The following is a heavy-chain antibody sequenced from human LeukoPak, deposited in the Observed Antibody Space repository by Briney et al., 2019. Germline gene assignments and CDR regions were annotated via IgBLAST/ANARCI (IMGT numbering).Heavy chain of an antibody. J-gene: IGHJ4*02. V-gene: IGHV3-7*01. CDR3: ARSGYS. CDR2: IKEDGSRK. D-gene: IGHD3-22*01. Sequence: GGSLRLSCAAPGFTFSSYAMSWVRQAPGKGLEWVANIKEDGSRKEYVNSVKGRFTISRDNAKNSLYLQMDSLRAEDTAVYYCARSGYSWGQGTLVTVSS. CDR1: GFTFSSYA.